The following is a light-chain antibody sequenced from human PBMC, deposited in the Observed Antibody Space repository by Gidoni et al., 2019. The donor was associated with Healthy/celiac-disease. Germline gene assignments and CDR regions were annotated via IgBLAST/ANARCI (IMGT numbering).Light chain of an antibody. CDR3: QSADSSGTYWV. J-gene: IGLJ3*02. CDR1: ALPKQY. V-gene: IGLV3-25*03. Sequence: VSVSPGQTARITCSGDALPKQYAYWSQQKPGQAPVLVIYKDSERPSGIPERFSGSSSGTTVTLTSSGVQAEDEADYYCQSADSSGTYWVFGGGTKLTVL. CDR2: KDS.